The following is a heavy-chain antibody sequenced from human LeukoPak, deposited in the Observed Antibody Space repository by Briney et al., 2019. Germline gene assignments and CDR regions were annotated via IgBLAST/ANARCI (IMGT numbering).Heavy chain of an antibody. D-gene: IGHD3-10*01. V-gene: IGHV1-18*01. CDR2: ISAYNGNT. Sequence: ASVKVSCKDSGYTFTSYGISWVRQAPGQGLEGMGWISAYNGNTNYAQKLQGRVTMTKDTSTSTAYMELRSLRSDDTAVYYCARDALWFGELLNDYWGQGTLVTVSS. CDR3: ARDALWFGELLNDY. CDR1: GYTFTSYG. J-gene: IGHJ4*02.